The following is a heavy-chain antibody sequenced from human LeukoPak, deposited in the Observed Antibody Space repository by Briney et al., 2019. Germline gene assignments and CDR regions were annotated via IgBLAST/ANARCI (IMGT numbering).Heavy chain of an antibody. D-gene: IGHD5-12*01. CDR1: GFTFSSYE. Sequence: GGSLRLSCAASGFTFSSYEMNWVRQAPGKGLEWVPYISSSGSTIYYADSVKGRFTISRDNAKNSLYLQMNSLRAEDTAVYYCARGGYSGYDKNFDYWGQGTLVTVSS. CDR2: ISSSGSTI. V-gene: IGHV3-48*03. J-gene: IGHJ4*02. CDR3: ARGGYSGYDKNFDY.